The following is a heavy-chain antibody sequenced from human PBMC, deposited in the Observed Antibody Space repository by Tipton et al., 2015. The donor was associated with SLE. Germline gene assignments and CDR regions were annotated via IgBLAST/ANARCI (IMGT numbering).Heavy chain of an antibody. V-gene: IGHV4-31*03. J-gene: IGHJ4*02. CDR2: NYYSGST. Sequence: TLSLTCTVSGGSISSGGYYWSWIRQHPGKGLEWIGYNYYSGSTYYNPSLKSRVTISVDTSKNQFSLKLSSVTAADTAVYYCARVQEDAILTGYFFDYWGQGTLVTVSS. CDR1: GGSISSGGYY. CDR3: ARVQEDAILTGYFFDY. D-gene: IGHD3-9*01.